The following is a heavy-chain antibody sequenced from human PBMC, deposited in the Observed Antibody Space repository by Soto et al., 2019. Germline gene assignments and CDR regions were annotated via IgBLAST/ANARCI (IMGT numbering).Heavy chain of an antibody. CDR3: ARVPDY. V-gene: IGHV4-30-2*01. CDR1: GGSISSGGYS. D-gene: IGHD2-2*01. J-gene: IGHJ4*02. CDR2: MYHSGST. Sequence: PSETLSLTCAVSGGSISSGGYSWSWIRQPPGKGLEWIGYMYHSGSTYYNPSPKSRVTISIDRSKNQFSLKLSSVTAADTAVYHCARVPDYWGQGILVTVSS.